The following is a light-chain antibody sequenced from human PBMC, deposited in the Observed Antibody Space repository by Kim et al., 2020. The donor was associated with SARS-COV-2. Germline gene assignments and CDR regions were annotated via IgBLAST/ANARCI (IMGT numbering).Light chain of an antibody. CDR3: LLSYSGVYV. J-gene: IGLJ1*01. CDR1: TGAVPQGPY. V-gene: IGLV7-46*01. Sequence: PGGAVTPPRCPSTGAVPQGPYPFWFQPRPGQAPRDMILCTSNKHPLNPARFSGLLLWGKAALTLSGAQPDDEADYYCLLSYSGVYVFGTGTKVTVL. CDR2: CTS.